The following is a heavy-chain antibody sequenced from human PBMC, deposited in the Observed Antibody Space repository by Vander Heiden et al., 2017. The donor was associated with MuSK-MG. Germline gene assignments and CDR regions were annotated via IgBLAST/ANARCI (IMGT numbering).Heavy chain of an antibody. J-gene: IGHJ4*02. V-gene: IGHV1-69*06. Sequence: QVQLVQSGAEVRKPGSSVKGSCKASGGTFSSYAISWVRQAPGQGLEWMGGIIPIFGTANYAQKFQGRVTITADKSTSTAYMELSSLRSEDTAVYYCARGVYDYILCSPSPGGYYFDYWGQGTLVTVSS. CDR1: GGTFSSYA. D-gene: IGHD3-16*01. CDR3: ARGVYDYILCSPSPGGYYFDY. CDR2: IIPIFGTA.